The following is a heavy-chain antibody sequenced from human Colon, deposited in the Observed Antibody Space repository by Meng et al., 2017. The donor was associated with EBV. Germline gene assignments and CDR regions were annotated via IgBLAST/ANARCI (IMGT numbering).Heavy chain of an antibody. J-gene: IGHJ4*02. D-gene: IGHD6-19*01. CDR1: GVSVSSGGYY. Sequence: QGHLQESGPRLVKPSPTLSLTCTVSGVSVSSGGYYWTWIRQHPGKGLEWFGHIYYSGSTFYNPSLKRRVIISIDTSKNQFSLNLRSVTAADTAVYYCARVSSGWDYFDYWGQGTLVTVSS. V-gene: IGHV4-31*03. CDR3: ARVSSGWDYFDY. CDR2: IYYSGST.